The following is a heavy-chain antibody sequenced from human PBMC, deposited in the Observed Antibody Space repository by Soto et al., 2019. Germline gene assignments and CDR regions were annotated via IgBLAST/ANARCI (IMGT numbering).Heavy chain of an antibody. D-gene: IGHD6-6*01. J-gene: IGHJ4*02. Sequence: GGPLRLSCAASGFTFDDYAMHWVRQAPGKGLEWVSGISWNSGSIGYADSVKGRFTISRDNAKNSLYLQMNSLRAEDTALYYCAKDRNIAADYYFDYWGQGTLVTVSS. CDR1: GFTFDDYA. CDR2: ISWNSGSI. V-gene: IGHV3-9*01. CDR3: AKDRNIAADYYFDY.